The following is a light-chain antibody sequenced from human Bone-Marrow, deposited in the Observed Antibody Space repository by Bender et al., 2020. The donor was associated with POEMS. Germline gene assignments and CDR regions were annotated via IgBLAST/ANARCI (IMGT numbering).Light chain of an antibody. Sequence: QSVLTQPPSASGTPGQRVTISCSGGSSNIGAHAVNWYQHLPGTAPKLLIYSSHRRPSEVPDRFSGSRSGTSASLAISGLQSEDEADYYCQSYDSSLGESYVFGTGTTVTVL. CDR3: QSYDSSLGESYV. J-gene: IGLJ1*01. CDR1: SSNIGAHA. V-gene: IGLV1-44*01. CDR2: SSH.